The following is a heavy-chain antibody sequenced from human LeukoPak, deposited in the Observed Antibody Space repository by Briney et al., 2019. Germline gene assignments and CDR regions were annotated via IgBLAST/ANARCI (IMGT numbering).Heavy chain of an antibody. J-gene: IGHJ4*02. CDR1: GFTLSSHW. CDR3: ARDIGAWSAY. V-gene: IGHV3-7*01. D-gene: IGHD6-19*01. CDR2: IKQDESEI. Sequence: GGALGLSFVGSGFTLSSHWMHWVRQAPGKGLEWVANIKQDESEIYYVDSVKGRFTISRDNAENSLYLQMNSLRAEDTAVYYCARDIGAWSAYWDQGTLVTVSS.